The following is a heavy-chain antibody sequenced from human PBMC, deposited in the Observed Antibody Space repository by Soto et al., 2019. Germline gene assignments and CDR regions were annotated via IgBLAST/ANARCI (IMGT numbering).Heavy chain of an antibody. J-gene: IGHJ3*02. V-gene: IGHV1-8*01. CDR3: ATEVTPIPTDAFDI. Sequence: ASVKVSCKASGYTFTSYDINWVRQATGQGLEWMGWMNPNSGNTGYAQKFQGRVTMTRNTSISTAYMELSSLRSEDTAVYYCATEVTPIPTDAFDIWGQGTMVTV. D-gene: IGHD2-21*02. CDR2: MNPNSGNT. CDR1: GYTFTSYD.